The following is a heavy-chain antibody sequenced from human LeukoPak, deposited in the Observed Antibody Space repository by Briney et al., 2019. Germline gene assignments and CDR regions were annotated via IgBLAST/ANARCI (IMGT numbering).Heavy chain of an antibody. CDR3: AKDLWGDGSYYFDY. J-gene: IGHJ4*02. V-gene: IGHV3-23*01. D-gene: IGHD5-24*01. Sequence: GGSLRLSCAASGFTFSSYWMSWVRQAPGKGLEWVSSNSGSGGSTYYADSVRGRLTISRDNSKNTLYLEMNSLRAEDTAVYYCAKDLWGDGSYYFDYWGQGTLVTVSS. CDR2: NSGSGGST. CDR1: GFTFSSYW.